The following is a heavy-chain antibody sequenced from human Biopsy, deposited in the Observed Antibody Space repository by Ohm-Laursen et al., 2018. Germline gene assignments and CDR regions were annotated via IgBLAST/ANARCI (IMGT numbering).Heavy chain of an antibody. D-gene: IGHD2-8*01. V-gene: IGHV3-48*03. CDR3: ARDGEAKYCKHGVCPSDF. CDR1: GSAFNLYE. Sequence: SLRLSCAASGSAFNLYEMNWVRQAPGKGLEWVSSISASGNHIYYTDSVKGRFTVSRDNGKNSVYLQMNSLRVEDTAVYYCARDGEAKYCKHGVCPSDFWGQGTLVTVSS. CDR2: ISASGNHI. J-gene: IGHJ4*02.